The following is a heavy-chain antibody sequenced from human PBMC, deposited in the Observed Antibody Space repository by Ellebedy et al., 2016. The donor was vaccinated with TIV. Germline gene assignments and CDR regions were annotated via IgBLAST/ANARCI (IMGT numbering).Heavy chain of an antibody. CDR1: GFTFSKSD. CDR2: IGLVDDT. CDR3: AREVSDVLTGGWDLDL. Sequence: GGSLRLSCAASGFTFSKSDMHWVRQGAGEGLEWVSAIGLVDDTYYSGSVKGRFTISRDDAKDSLYLQMNSLRAGDTGVYYCAREVSDVLTGGWDLDLWGRGTLVTVSS. D-gene: IGHD3-9*01. V-gene: IGHV3-13*01. J-gene: IGHJ2*01.